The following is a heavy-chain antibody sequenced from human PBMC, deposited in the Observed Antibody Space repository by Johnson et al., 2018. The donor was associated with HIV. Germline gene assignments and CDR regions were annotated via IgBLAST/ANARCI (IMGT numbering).Heavy chain of an antibody. CDR1: GVTVSSNY. V-gene: IGHV3-66*01. D-gene: IGHD2/OR15-2a*01. J-gene: IGHJ3*02. CDR2: IFSGGST. CDR3: TTEVYRMTAFDI. Sequence: VQLVESGGGLVQPGGSLRLSCAASGVTVSSNYMTWVRQAPGKGLEWVSVIFSGGSTYYAYSVKGRFTISRDNSKNTLYLQMNSLRAEDTAVYYCTTEVYRMTAFDIWGQGTMVTVSS.